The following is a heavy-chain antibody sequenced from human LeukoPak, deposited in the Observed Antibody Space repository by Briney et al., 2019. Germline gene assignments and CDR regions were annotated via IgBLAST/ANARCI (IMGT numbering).Heavy chain of an antibody. CDR1: GYTFTSHD. CDR2: MNPNSGNT. CDR3: ARGRYCSSTSCYFLGGFDP. D-gene: IGHD2-2*01. V-gene: IGHV1-8*03. Sequence: ASVKVSCKASGYTFTSHDINWVRQATGQGLEWMGWMNPNSGNTGYAQKFQGRVTITRNTSISTAYMELSSLRSEDTAVYYCARGRYCSSTSCYFLGGFDPWGQGTLVTVSS. J-gene: IGHJ5*02.